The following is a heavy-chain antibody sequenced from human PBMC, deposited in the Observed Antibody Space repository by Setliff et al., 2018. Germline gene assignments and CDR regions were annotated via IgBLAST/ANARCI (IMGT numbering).Heavy chain of an antibody. CDR1: GDSISSHY. D-gene: IGHD2-8*02. J-gene: IGHJ4*02. CDR3: TVYNTGSSKDHY. CDR2: MYYSGIS. Sequence: SETLSLTCSVSGDSISSHYWSWIRQPPGKGLEWIGSMYYSGISNYNPSLKSRATISVQTSQKEFSLHLTSVTAADTAVYFCTVYNTGSSKDHYWGQGTPVTVSS. V-gene: IGHV4-59*03.